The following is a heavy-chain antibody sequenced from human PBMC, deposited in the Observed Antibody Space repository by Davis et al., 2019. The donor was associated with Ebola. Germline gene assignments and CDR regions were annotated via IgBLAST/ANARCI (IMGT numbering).Heavy chain of an antibody. CDR3: ARGSSITMVQGVIPSDY. J-gene: IGHJ4*02. D-gene: IGHD3-10*01. V-gene: IGHV3-74*01. CDR2: INSDGSST. CDR1: GFTFSSYW. Sequence: HTGGSLRLSCAASGFTFSSYWMPSVCHAPGKGLLWVSRINSDGSSTSYADSVKGRFTISRDNAKNTLYLQMNSLRAEDTAVYYCARGSSITMVQGVIPSDYWGQGTLVTVSS.